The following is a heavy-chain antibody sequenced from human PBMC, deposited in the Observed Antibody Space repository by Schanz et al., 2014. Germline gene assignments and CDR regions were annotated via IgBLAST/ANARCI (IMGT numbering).Heavy chain of an antibody. CDR3: STDLTAVDYDAIGL. J-gene: IGHJ3*01. Sequence: EVQLVQSGGGLVQPGGSLRLSCAASGFTFSTTWMNWVRQAPGKGLEWVGRIKSKVDGGTTDNAAPVKGRFTISRDDSKNTLHLQMKSLKTEDTAVYYCSTDLTAVDYDAIGLWGQGTRVTVSS. CDR1: GFTFSTTW. V-gene: IGHV3-15*01. CDR2: IKSKVDGGTT. D-gene: IGHD4-17*01.